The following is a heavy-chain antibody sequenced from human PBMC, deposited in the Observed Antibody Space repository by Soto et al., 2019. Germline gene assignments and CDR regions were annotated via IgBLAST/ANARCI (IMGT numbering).Heavy chain of an antibody. V-gene: IGHV4-30-4*01. J-gene: IGHJ6*02. D-gene: IGHD3-16*01. CDR3: ARVPSPFDYYYAMDV. Sequence: QVQLRESGPGLVMPSQTLSLTCTVSGDSISSGNKYWSWIRQPPGKGLEWLGYIFSSGTTYYNPSLKSRLTMSLAASQNQFSLKLNSLTDADTAVYFCARVPSPFDYYYAMDVWGQGTTVTVSS. CDR2: IFSSGTT. CDR1: GDSISSGNKY.